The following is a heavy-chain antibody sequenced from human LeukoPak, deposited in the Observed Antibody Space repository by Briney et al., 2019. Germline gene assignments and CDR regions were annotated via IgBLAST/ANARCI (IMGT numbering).Heavy chain of an antibody. CDR3: AKDRGGDFRAYGMDV. V-gene: IGHV3-9*01. Sequence: PGGSLRLSCAASGLTFDDYAMHWVRQAPGKGLEWVSGISWNSGNIGYADSVKGRFTISRDNAKNSLYLQMNSLRAEDTALYYCAKDRGGDFRAYGMDVWGQGTTVIVSS. CDR2: ISWNSGNI. CDR1: GLTFDDYA. J-gene: IGHJ6*02. D-gene: IGHD2-21*02.